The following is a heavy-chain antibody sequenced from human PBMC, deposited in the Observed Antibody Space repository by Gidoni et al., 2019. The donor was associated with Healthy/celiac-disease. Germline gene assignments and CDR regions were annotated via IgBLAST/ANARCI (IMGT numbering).Heavy chain of an antibody. D-gene: IGHD5-18*01. V-gene: IGHV3-23*01. Sequence: EVPLLESVGGLLQPGGSLGLSCASSGFSFSSYAISWVRQAPGKGLEWVSAISGIGGSTYYADSVKGRFTISRDNSKNTLYLQMHSLRAEDTAVYYCAKQGIQLYYYYYRDVWGKGTTVTVSS. CDR1: GFSFSSYA. CDR2: ISGIGGST. J-gene: IGHJ6*03. CDR3: AKQGIQLYYYYYRDV.